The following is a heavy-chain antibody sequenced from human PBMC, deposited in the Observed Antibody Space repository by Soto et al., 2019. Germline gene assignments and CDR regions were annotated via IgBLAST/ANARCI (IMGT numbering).Heavy chain of an antibody. Sequence: QVQLLQSGAEVKKPGASVKVSCKASGYTFTNYGITWVRQAPGQGLEWMGWISAYNGNTHYTQRLQGRVTMTTDTSTSTAYKEPRGLRTDDTAGEYCARVGQAGGYFLHVKDGWGKGTTVTVSS. CDR3: ARVGQAGGYFLHVKDG. CDR2: ISAYNGNT. CDR1: GYTFTNYG. V-gene: IGHV1-18*01. J-gene: IGHJ6*04. D-gene: IGHD6-25*01.